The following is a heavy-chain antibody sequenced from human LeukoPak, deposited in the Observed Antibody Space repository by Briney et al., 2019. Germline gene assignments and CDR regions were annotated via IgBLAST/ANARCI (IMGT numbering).Heavy chain of an antibody. J-gene: IGHJ3*02. CDR3: AKTSLLCPGAFDI. CDR1: GFTFSDYY. CDR2: ISSSGSTI. Sequence: GGSLRLSCAASGFTFSDYYMSWIRQAPGKGLEWASYISSSGSTIYYADSVKGRFTISRDNAKNSLYLQMNSLRAEDTAVYYCAKTSLLCPGAFDIWGQGTMVTVSS. V-gene: IGHV3-11*01. D-gene: IGHD3-10*02.